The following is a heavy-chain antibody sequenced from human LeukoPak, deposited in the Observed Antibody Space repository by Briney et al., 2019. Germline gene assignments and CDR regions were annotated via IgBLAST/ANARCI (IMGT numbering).Heavy chain of an antibody. CDR1: GFTFSTYG. D-gene: IGHD6-19*01. CDR3: ARAGYNSGWCEY. V-gene: IGHV3-33*01. J-gene: IGHJ4*02. Sequence: GGSLRLSCAASGFTFSTYGMHWVRQAPGKGLECVAGIWEDGSNIYYADSVKGRFIISRDNSKNTLYLQMNSLRAEDTAVYYCARAGYNSGWCEYWGQGTLVTVSS. CDR2: IWEDGSNI.